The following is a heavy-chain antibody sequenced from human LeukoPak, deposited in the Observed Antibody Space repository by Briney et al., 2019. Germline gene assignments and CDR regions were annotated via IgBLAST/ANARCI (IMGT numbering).Heavy chain of an antibody. Sequence: SETLSLTCAVSGYSISSGYHWGWIRQPPGKGLEWIGSIFHSGSTYYNPSLKSRVTVSVDTSKNQFSLKLSSVTAADTAVYYCARLRRYCSNTSCYYSFDYWGQGTLVTVSS. CDR3: ARLRRYCSNTSCYYSFDY. D-gene: IGHD2-2*01. J-gene: IGHJ4*02. V-gene: IGHV4-38-2*01. CDR1: GYSISSGYH. CDR2: IFHSGST.